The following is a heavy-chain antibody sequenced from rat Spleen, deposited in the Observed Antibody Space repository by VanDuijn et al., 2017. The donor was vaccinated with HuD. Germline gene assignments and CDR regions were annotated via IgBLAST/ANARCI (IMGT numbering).Heavy chain of an antibody. CDR2: INKDSSTI. D-gene: IGHD1-11*01. CDR1: GFNFNDYW. V-gene: IGHV4-2*01. Sequence: EVKLVESGGGLVQPGRSLKLSCAASGFNFNDYWMGWVRQAPGKGLEWIGEINKDSSTIKYTPTLKDKFTISRDNAQNTLYLQMNKRGSEETAIYYCAREGEGIVGWGQGVMVTVSS. CDR3: AREGEGIVG. J-gene: IGHJ2*01.